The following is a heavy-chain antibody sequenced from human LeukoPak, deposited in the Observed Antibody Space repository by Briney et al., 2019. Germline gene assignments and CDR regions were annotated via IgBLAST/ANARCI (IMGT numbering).Heavy chain of an antibody. CDR3: ARDIYGRFDY. Sequence: SETLSLTCTVSGGSISSYYWSWIRQPPGEGLEWIGYIYYSGSTNYNPSLKSRVTISIDTSKYQFSLRLSSVTAADTAVYYCARDIYGRFDYWGQETLVTVSS. J-gene: IGHJ4*02. D-gene: IGHD3-10*01. CDR1: GGSISSYY. CDR2: IYYSGST. V-gene: IGHV4-59*01.